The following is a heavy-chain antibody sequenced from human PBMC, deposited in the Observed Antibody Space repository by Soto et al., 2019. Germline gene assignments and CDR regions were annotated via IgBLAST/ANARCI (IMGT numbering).Heavy chain of an antibody. J-gene: IGHJ4*02. D-gene: IGHD6-25*01. CDR2: VFYTGIT. Sequence: QVHLQESGPGLVKPSETLSLTCTVSGGSISSYYWSWIRQPPGKGLEWIGYVFYTGITKYNPSFQSRATISGDTSRNQFSLNLMSVTAADTAVYYCATWGAAAGTTWGQGILVNVSP. CDR3: ATWGAAAGTT. V-gene: IGHV4-59*01. CDR1: GGSISSYY.